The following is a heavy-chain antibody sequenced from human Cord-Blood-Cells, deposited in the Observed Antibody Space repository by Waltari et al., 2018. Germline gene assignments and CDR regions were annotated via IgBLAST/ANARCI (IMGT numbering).Heavy chain of an antibody. Sequence: EVQLVESGGGLVQPGGSLRLSCAASGFTFSSYEMTWVRQASGKGREWVSYISNSGSTIYYADSVKGRFTISRDNAKNSLYLQINSLRAEDTAVYYCARGPYSSSYFDYWGQGALVTVSS. CDR1: GFTFSSYE. D-gene: IGHD6-6*01. CDR3: ARGPYSSSYFDY. J-gene: IGHJ4*02. V-gene: IGHV3-48*03. CDR2: ISNSGSTI.